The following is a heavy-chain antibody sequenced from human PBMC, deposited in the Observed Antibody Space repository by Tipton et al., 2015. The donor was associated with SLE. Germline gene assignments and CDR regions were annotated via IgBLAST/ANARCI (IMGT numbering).Heavy chain of an antibody. D-gene: IGHD5-18*01. J-gene: IGHJ4*02. CDR2: LSGSGGTT. Sequence: SLRLSCAASEFTFSSYAMSWVRQAPGKGLEWVSALSGSGGTTYYADSVKGRFTISRDNSKNTLYLQMNSLRAEDTAVYYCARVEYSYGPYFDHWGQGTLVTVSS. CDR3: ARVEYSYGPYFDH. V-gene: IGHV3-23*01. CDR1: EFTFSSYA.